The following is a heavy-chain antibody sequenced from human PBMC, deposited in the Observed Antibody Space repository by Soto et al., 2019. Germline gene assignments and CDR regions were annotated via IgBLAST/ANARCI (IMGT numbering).Heavy chain of an antibody. CDR3: ARDHSSPDYYYYYYMDV. Sequence: GGSLRLSCAASGFTFSSYWMSWVRQAPGKGLEWVANIKQDGSEKYYVDSGKGRFTITRDNAKNSLDLQMNSLRAADTAVYYCARDHSSPDYYYYYYMDVWGKGTTVTVSS. V-gene: IGHV3-7*01. CDR1: GFTFSSYW. D-gene: IGHD6-13*01. CDR2: IKQDGSEK. J-gene: IGHJ6*03.